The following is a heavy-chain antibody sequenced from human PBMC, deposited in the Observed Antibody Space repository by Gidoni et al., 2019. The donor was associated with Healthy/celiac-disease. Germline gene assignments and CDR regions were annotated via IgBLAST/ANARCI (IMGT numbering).Heavy chain of an antibody. V-gene: IGHV4-39*01. J-gene: IGHJ5*02. CDR2: IYYSGST. Sequence: GLEWIGSIYYSGSTYYNPSLKSRVTISVDTSKNQFSLKLSSVTAADTAVYYCARHLRGAAAGTPWGWFDPWGQGTLVTVSS. D-gene: IGHD6-13*01. CDR3: ARHLRGAAAGTPWGWFDP.